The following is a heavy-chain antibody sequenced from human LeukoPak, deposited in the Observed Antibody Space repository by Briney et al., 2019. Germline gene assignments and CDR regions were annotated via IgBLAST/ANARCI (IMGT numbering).Heavy chain of an antibody. V-gene: IGHV3-21*01. CDR3: ARDTFYCGGDCYPDY. D-gene: IGHD2-21*02. J-gene: IGHJ4*02. Sequence: PGGSLRLSCAASGFTFSSYSMNWVRQAPGKGLEWVSSISSSSSYIYYADSVKGRFTNSRDNAKNSLYLQMNSLRAEDTAVYYCARDTFYCGGDCYPDYWGQGTLVTVSS. CDR2: ISSSSSYI. CDR1: GFTFSSYS.